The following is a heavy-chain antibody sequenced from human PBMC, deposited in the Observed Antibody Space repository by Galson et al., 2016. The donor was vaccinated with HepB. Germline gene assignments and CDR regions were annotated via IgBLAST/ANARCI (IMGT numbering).Heavy chain of an antibody. CDR1: GYTFNSYG. CDR2: TSVYKGNT. J-gene: IGHJ6*02. Sequence: QSGAEVKKPGASVKVSCKASGYTFNSYGINWVRQAPGQGLEWMGWTSVYKGNTKYAQKLQGRVTMTEDTSTDTAYMEVRSLRSEDTAVYYCATEGFRSDWHTSGYYGMDVWGQGTTVTVSS. V-gene: IGHV1-18*01. CDR3: ATEGFRSDWHTSGYYGMDV. D-gene: IGHD6-25*01.